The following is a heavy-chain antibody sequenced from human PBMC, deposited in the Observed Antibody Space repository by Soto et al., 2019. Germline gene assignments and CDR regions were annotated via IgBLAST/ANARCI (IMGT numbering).Heavy chain of an antibody. J-gene: IGHJ4*02. CDR3: ASSPYLYNPYSSSWAPRLDY. CDR1: GGSISSGGYY. CDR2: IYYSGST. D-gene: IGHD6-13*01. V-gene: IGHV4-31*03. Sequence: SETLSLTCTVSGGSISSGGYYWSWIRQHPGKGLEWIGYIYYSGSTYYNPSLKSRVTISVDTSKNQFSLKLSSVTAADTAVYYCASSPYLYNPYSSSWAPRLDYWGQGTLVTVSS.